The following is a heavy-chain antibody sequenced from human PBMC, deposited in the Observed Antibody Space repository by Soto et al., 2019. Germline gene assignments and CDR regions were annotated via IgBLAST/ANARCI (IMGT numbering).Heavy chain of an antibody. V-gene: IGHV1-18*01. D-gene: IGHD4-17*01. CDR2: ISAYTGNT. Sequence: QVQLVQSGAEVKKHGASVKVSFTPSGYTFTTYDITWVRQAPGKGLEWMGWISAYTGNTDYAQDLQDRVTMTTDTATSTAYMELRSVRSDDTAVYYCARGGTYGDYVGYWGHGTMVTVSS. CDR1: GYTFTTYD. J-gene: IGHJ4*01. CDR3: ARGGTYGDYVGY.